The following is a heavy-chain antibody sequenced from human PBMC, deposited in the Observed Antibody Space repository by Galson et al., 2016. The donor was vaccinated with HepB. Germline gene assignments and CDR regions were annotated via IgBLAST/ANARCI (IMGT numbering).Heavy chain of an antibody. V-gene: IGHV1-69*06. CDR2: ISPLFGTA. CDR3: ARDNSQKRHIVVEVTAVEQVGGLDP. Sequence: SVKVSCKASGGAFVTSVISWVRQAPGQGLEWLGGISPLFGTANYAQRFQGRVTITADTSTNTAYLEMSNLRSEDTAVYYCARDNSQKRHIVVEVTAVEQVGGLDPWGQGTRVTVSA. CDR1: GGAFVTSV. D-gene: IGHD2-15*01. J-gene: IGHJ5*02.